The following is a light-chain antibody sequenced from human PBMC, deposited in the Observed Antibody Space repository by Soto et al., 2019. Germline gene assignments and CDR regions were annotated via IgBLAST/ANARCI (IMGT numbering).Light chain of an antibody. CDR3: SSYTSTYSYV. V-gene: IGLV2-14*01. J-gene: IGLJ1*01. CDR2: EGS. CDR1: RSDCGDCNY. Sequence: SALAPPASMSGCPGQCITHSCTWTRSDCGDCNYVSWSQQYPGRVRRLLICEGSDRSSGVSNRFSFSNSVKTCSLTIPGLHAEDEAHYSCSSYTSTYSYVFASGTKV.